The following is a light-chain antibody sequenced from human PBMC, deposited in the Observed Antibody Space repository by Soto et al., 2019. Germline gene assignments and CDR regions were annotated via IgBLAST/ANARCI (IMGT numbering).Light chain of an antibody. Sequence: QSVLTQPASVSGTPGQRVTISCSGSNSNIGSNTVNWYQQLPGTAPKLLIYYDNLRPSGVPDRISGSKSGTSASLAISGLQSDDEADYYCAAWDDSLNGRVFGTGTKVTVL. CDR3: AAWDDSLNGRV. V-gene: IGLV1-44*01. J-gene: IGLJ1*01. CDR1: NSNIGSNT. CDR2: YDN.